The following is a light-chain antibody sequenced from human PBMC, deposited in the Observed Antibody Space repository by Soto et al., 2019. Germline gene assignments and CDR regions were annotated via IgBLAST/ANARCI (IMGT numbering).Light chain of an antibody. V-gene: IGKV3-15*01. CDR3: QQYNNWPRT. CDR1: QSVSSY. Sequence: ILLTQSPSTLSLSPGERATLSCRASQSVSSYLEWYQQKPGQPPRLLIYGASTRATGIPARFSGSGSGTEFTLTISSLQSEDFEVYYCQQYNNWPRTFGQGTKVDI. CDR2: GAS. J-gene: IGKJ1*01.